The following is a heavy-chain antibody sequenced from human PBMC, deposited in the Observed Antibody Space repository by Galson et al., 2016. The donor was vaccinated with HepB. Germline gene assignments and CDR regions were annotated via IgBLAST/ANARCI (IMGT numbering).Heavy chain of an antibody. V-gene: IGHV4-39*01. CDR3: ARLFASGRKYGAFDI. J-gene: IGHJ3*02. CDR1: GGSVTASPYY. Sequence: SETLSLTCTVSGGSVTASPYYHAWIRQPPGKGLEWIGTLSYSGSAYRNPSLKSHFTISMGASRNQFSLQLTSVTAADAAVYYCARLFASGRKYGAFDIWGQGTVVTVSS. D-gene: IGHD3-10*01. CDR2: LSYSGSA.